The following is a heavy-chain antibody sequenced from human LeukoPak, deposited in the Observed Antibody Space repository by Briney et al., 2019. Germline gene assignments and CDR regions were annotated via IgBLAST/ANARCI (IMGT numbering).Heavy chain of an antibody. Sequence: PSGTLSLTCAVSGGSISSGSYYWSWIRQPAGKGLEWIGRIYTSGSTNYNPSLKSRVTISVDTSKNQFSLKLSSVTAADTAVYYCARDRKRYCSSTSCYVDYYYYYMDVWGKGTTVTISS. CDR2: IYTSGST. D-gene: IGHD2-2*01. V-gene: IGHV4-61*02. J-gene: IGHJ6*03. CDR3: ARDRKRYCSSTSCYVDYYYYYMDV. CDR1: GGSISSGSYY.